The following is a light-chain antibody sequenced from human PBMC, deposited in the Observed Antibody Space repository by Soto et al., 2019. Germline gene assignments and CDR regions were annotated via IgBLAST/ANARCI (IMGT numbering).Light chain of an antibody. CDR1: QSVSSY. CDR3: QQYEASPWT. V-gene: IGKV3-11*01. CDR2: ATS. Sequence: EIVLTQSPATLSLSPGDTATLSCRASQSVSSYLAWYQQKPGQAPRLIIYATSRRATGIPDRFTGSGSGTDFTLSIRRVEPEDFAVYYCQQYEASPWTFGQGTKLEIK. J-gene: IGKJ1*01.